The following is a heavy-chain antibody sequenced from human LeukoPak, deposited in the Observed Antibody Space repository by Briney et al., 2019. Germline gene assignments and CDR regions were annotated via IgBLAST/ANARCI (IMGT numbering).Heavy chain of an antibody. CDR1: GHAFTGYY. J-gene: IGHJ4*02. CDR3: AQSSGWDSLKY. D-gene: IGHD6-19*01. Sequence: ASVKVSCKASGHAFTGYYMHWVRQAPGQGLEWMGWINPNSGGTNHAQKFQGRVSMTRDTSISTAYMELSRLRSDDTAVYYCAQSSGWDSLKYWGQGTLVAVSS. CDR2: INPNSGGT. V-gene: IGHV1-2*02.